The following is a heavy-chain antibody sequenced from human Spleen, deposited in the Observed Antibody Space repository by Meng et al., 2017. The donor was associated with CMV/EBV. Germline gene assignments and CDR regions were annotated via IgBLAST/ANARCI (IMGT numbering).Heavy chain of an antibody. CDR3: ARVLLDVRGWYYQGMDV. J-gene: IGHJ6*02. D-gene: IGHD6-19*01. CDR1: GSRFSDYY. V-gene: IGHV3-69-1*01. Sequence: GESLKISCAASGSRFSDYYMTWIRQAPGKGLEWVSYISSSYAVDYADSLKGRFTISRDNAKNSLYLQMNSLRAEDTAVYYCARVLLDVRGWYYQGMDVWGQGTTVTVS. CDR2: ISSSYAV.